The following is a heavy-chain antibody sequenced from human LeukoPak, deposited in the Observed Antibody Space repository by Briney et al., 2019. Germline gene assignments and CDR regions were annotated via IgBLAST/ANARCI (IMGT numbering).Heavy chain of an antibody. CDR3: ARFLLPSWFGTPLVDYYYYMDV. CDR2: ISPYSGDT. D-gene: IGHD3-10*01. J-gene: IGHJ6*03. CDR1: GYTFTSYG. V-gene: IGHV1-18*01. Sequence: ASVKVSCKASGYTFTSYGISWVRHAPGQGLEWMGWISPYSGDTKYAQKLQGRVTMTTDTSTTTAYMELRSLRSDDTAVYHCARFLLPSWFGTPLVDYYYYMDVWGKGTTLTISS.